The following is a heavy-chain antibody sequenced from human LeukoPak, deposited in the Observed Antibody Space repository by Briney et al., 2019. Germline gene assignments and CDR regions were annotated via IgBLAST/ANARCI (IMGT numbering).Heavy chain of an antibody. J-gene: IGHJ4*02. Sequence: GGSLRLSCAASGFTFSSYWMHWVRQVPGKGLVWVARINPGGSSITYADSVKGRFTISRDNAKNTLYLQMDSLRAEDTSVYYCARSNQADDYWGQGTLVTVSS. CDR2: INPGGSSI. CDR3: ARSNQADDY. CDR1: GFTFSSYW. V-gene: IGHV3-74*01. D-gene: IGHD1-14*01.